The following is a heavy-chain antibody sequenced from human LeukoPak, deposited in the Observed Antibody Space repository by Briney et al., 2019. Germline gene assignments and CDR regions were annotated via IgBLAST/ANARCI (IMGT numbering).Heavy chain of an antibody. CDR3: AKDRISVVTAIRPLYYFDY. CDR1: GFTFSNSA. CDR2: LSGSGITT. V-gene: IGHV3-23*01. D-gene: IGHD2-21*02. Sequence: PGGSLRLSCAASGFTFSNSAMSWVRQAPGKGLEWVSTLSGSGITTYYADSVKGRFAISRDNSKNTLYLQMNSLRAEDTAVYYCAKDRISVVTAIRPLYYFDYWGQGTLVTVSS. J-gene: IGHJ4*02.